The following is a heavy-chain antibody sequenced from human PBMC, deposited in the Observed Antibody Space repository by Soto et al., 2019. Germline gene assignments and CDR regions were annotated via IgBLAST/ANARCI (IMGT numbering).Heavy chain of an antibody. Sequence: PGGSLRLSCAASVFTFSSYAMIWVRQAPGKGLEWVSAISGSGGSTYYADSVKGRFTISRDNSKNTLYLQMNSLRAEDTAVYYCAKVGKGVRYFDWLSLGGMDVWGQGTTVTVSS. D-gene: IGHD3-9*01. CDR3: AKVGKGVRYFDWLSLGGMDV. CDR2: ISGSGGST. CDR1: VFTFSSYA. V-gene: IGHV3-23*01. J-gene: IGHJ6*02.